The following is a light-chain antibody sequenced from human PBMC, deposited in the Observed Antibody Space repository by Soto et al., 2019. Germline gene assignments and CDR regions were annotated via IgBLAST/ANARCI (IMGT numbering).Light chain of an antibody. CDR1: QSVSSSY. J-gene: IGKJ2*01. CDR2: GAS. Sequence: EIGLPQSPGTLSLSPGERATLSCRASQSVSSSYLAWYQQKPGQAPRLLIDGASSRATGIPDRFSGSGSGTDFTLTISRLEPEDVAVYDCQQYGSSLYTFGQGTKLEIK. V-gene: IGKV3-20*01. CDR3: QQYGSSLYT.